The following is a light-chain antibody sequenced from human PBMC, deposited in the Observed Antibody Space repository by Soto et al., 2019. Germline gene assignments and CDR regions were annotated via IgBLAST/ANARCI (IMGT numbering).Light chain of an antibody. Sequence: DIQMTQSPSSLSASVGARVTITCRASQGISNYLAWYQQKPGNVPKLLIYAASTLQSGVPSRFSGSGSGTDFTLTISSLQPEDVATYYCHKYNSAPRTFGQGTKVEIK. J-gene: IGKJ1*01. CDR3: HKYNSAPRT. V-gene: IGKV1-27*01. CDR2: AAS. CDR1: QGISNY.